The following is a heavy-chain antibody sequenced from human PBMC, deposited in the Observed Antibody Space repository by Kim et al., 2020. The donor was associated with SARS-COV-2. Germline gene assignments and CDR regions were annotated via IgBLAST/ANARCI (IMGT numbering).Heavy chain of an antibody. Sequence: YADSVKGRFIISRDNAKNTLHLQMSRLRAEDTAVYYCANSVAVAGAGFDYWGQGTLVTVSS. D-gene: IGHD6-19*01. V-gene: IGHV3-23*01. CDR3: ANSVAVAGAGFDY. J-gene: IGHJ4*02.